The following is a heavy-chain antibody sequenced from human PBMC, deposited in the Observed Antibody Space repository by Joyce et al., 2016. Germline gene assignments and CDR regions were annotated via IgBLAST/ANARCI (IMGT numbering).Heavy chain of an antibody. Sequence: QLQLQESGSGLVKPSQTLSLTCAVSGASVSSGGYSWSWIRTPPGKGLEWIGYIYHNASTYYHPSLKSRVTISVDRSKNQFSLKLASVTAADTAVYYCASGFNFKGRSFFDYWGQGALVTVSS. D-gene: IGHD3-10*01. V-gene: IGHV4-30-2*01. CDR1: GASVSSGGYS. J-gene: IGHJ4*02. CDR3: ASGFNFKGRSFFDY. CDR2: IYHNAST.